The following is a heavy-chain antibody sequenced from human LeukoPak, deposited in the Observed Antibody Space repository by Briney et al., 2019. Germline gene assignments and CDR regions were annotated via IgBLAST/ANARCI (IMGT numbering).Heavy chain of an antibody. J-gene: IGHJ4*02. CDR2: ITSGAGST. Sequence: GGSLRLSCDAAGFSISDYYMSWIRQSPGKGLEWISYITSGAGSTKYADSVKGRFTISRDKAKNSVALQLNSLRAEDTAVYYCTKERRGTYYAFESWGQGTLVTVSS. V-gene: IGHV3-11*01. D-gene: IGHD3-16*01. CDR3: TKERRGTYYAFES. CDR1: GFSISDYY.